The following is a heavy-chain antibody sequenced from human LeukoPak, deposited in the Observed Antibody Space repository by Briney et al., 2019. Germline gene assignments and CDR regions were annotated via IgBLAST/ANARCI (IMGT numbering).Heavy chain of an antibody. CDR1: GGTFSSYA. Sequence: ASVKVSCKASGGTFSSYAISWVRQAPGQGLEWMGWINPNSGGTNYAQKFQGRVTMTRDTSISTAYMELSRLRSNDTAVYYCARLGVGVTNWGQGTLVTVSS. D-gene: IGHD1-26*01. CDR2: INPNSGGT. CDR3: ARLGVGVTN. J-gene: IGHJ4*02. V-gene: IGHV1-2*02.